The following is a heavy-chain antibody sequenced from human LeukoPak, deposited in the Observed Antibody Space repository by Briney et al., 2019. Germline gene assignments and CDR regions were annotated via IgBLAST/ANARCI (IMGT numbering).Heavy chain of an antibody. CDR2: IKEDGSEK. V-gene: IGHV3-7*01. D-gene: IGHD3-10*01. CDR1: GITFSSSW. CDR3: ARGGGSGSYYKRELDY. J-gene: IGHJ4*02. Sequence: PGGSLRLACAADGITFSSSWMCWVRQAPGKGLEWVANIKEDGSEKYYVNSVKGRFTISRDNAKNSLYLQMNSLRAEDTAVYHCARGGGSGSYYKRELDYWGQGTLVTVSS.